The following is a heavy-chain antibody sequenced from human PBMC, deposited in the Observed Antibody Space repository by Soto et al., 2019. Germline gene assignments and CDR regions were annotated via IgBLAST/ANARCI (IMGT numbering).Heavy chain of an antibody. D-gene: IGHD2-15*01. CDR1: GFTFSSYG. CDR2: IWYDGSNK. Sequence: QVQLVESGGGVVQPGRSLRLSCAASGFTFSSYGMHWVRQAPGKGLEWVAVIWYDGSNKYYADSVKGRFTISRDNSRNTLYMQMKGLRAEDRAVYYSARSGEGLRLGWFDPWGQGTLVTVSS. V-gene: IGHV3-33*03. J-gene: IGHJ5*02. CDR3: ARSGEGLRLGWFDP.